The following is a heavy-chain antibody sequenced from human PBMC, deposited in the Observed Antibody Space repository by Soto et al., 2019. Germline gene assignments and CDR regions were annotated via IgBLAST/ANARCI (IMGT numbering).Heavy chain of an antibody. J-gene: IGHJ4*02. CDR1: GFTFTSSA. D-gene: IGHD3-22*01. V-gene: IGHV1-58*01. CDR2: IVVGSGNT. CDR3: AAHPYNYYDSSGYSFLFDY. Sequence: ASVKVSCKASGFTFTSSAVQWVRQARGQRLEWIGWIVVGSGNTNYAQKFQERVTITRDMSTSTAYMELSSLRSEDTAVYYCAAHPYNYYDSSGYSFLFDYWGQGTLVTVSS.